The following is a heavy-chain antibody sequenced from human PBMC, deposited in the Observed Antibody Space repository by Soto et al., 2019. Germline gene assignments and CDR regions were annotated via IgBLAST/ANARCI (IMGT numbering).Heavy chain of an antibody. CDR2: IYYSGST. Sequence: PSETLSLTCTVSGGSISSSSYYWGWIRQSPGRGLEWIGSIYYSGSTYYNPSLKSRVTISVDTSKNQFSLKLSSVTAADTAVYYCARQRRQVYYYYYMDVWGKGTTVTVSS. V-gene: IGHV4-39*01. CDR1: GGSISSSSYY. J-gene: IGHJ6*03. CDR3: ARQRRQVYYYYYMDV. D-gene: IGHD6-25*01.